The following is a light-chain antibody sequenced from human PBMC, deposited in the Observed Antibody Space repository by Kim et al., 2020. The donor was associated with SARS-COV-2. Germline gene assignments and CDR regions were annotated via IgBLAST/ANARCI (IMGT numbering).Light chain of an antibody. Sequence: QSVLTQPPSVSAAPGQKVSIPCSGGSSNIGNNYVSWYQQFPGTAPKLLIYDNNKRPSGIPDRFSGSKSGTSATLGITGLQTGDEADYYCGTWDSSLSPVVFGGGTRLTV. CDR2: DNN. CDR1: SSNIGNNY. V-gene: IGLV1-51*01. J-gene: IGLJ3*02. CDR3: GTWDSSLSPVV.